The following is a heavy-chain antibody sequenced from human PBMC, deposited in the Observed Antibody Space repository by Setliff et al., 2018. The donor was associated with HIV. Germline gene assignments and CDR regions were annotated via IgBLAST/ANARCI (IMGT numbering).Heavy chain of an antibody. Sequence: VASVKVSCKASGYTFTGHYLHWVRQAPGQGLGWLGWVNPNSGDAIYAQNFQGRVTMTRDTSINAAYMELRGLRSDDTAVYYCARNFGLSPSGKYYYYYGMDIWGQGTTVTVSS. V-gene: IGHV1-2*02. CDR2: VNPNSGDA. D-gene: IGHD3-10*01. CDR3: ARNFGLSPSGKYYYYYGMDI. CDR1: GYTFTGHY. J-gene: IGHJ6*02.